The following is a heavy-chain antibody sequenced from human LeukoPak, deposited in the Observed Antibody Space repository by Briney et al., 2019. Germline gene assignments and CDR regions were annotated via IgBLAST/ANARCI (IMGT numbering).Heavy chain of an antibody. CDR1: GYPFTVYS. Sequence: ASVKVSCKASGYPFTVYSMNWVRQAPGQGLEWMGRINVNSGGTKYTEKFQGRVTMTRDTSISTAYMELSRLRSDDTAVYYGARDWWGNDILTGDNWLDPWGQGTLVTVSS. CDR3: ARDWWGNDILTGDNWLDP. V-gene: IGHV1-2*06. J-gene: IGHJ5*02. D-gene: IGHD3-9*01. CDR2: INVNSGGT.